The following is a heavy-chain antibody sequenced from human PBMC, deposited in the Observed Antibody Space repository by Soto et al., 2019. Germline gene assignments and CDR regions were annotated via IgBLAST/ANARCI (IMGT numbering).Heavy chain of an antibody. CDR3: ARGTYDFWSGYYYYYYYMDV. D-gene: IGHD3-3*01. CDR2: INHSGST. CDR1: GGSFSGYY. J-gene: IGHJ6*03. Sequence: SETLYLTCAVYGGSFSGYYWSWIRQPPGKGLEWIGEINHSGSTNYNPSLKSRVTMSVDTSKNQFSLKPSSVTAADTAVYYCARGTYDFWSGYYYYYYYMDVWGKGTTVTVSS. V-gene: IGHV4-34*01.